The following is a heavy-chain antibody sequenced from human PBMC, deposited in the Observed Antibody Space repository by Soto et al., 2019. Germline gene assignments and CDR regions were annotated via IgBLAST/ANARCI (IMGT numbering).Heavy chain of an antibody. CDR1: RFPFNSYA. CDR2: ISYDGSNK. J-gene: IGHJ3*02. CDR3: ARESLLVVGAFDI. Sequence: GGSLKLSCAASRFPFNSYAMHWVRQAPGKGLEWVAVISYDGSNKYYADSVKGRFTISRDNSKNTLYLQMNSLRAEDTAVYYCARESLLVVGAFDIWGQGT. D-gene: IGHD2-2*01. V-gene: IGHV3-30-3*01.